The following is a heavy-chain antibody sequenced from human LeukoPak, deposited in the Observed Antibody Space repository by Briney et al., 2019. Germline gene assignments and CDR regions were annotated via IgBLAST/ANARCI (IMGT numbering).Heavy chain of an antibody. CDR3: AKPSEDKYSSGWSGYFDY. J-gene: IGHJ4*02. Sequence: GGSLRLSCAASGFTVSSNYMSWVRQAPGKGLEWVSVIYSGGSTYYADSVKGRFTISRDNSKNTLYLQMNSLRAEDTAVYYCAKPSEDKYSSGWSGYFDYWGQGTLVTVSS. V-gene: IGHV3-66*04. CDR1: GFTVSSNY. CDR2: IYSGGST. D-gene: IGHD6-19*01.